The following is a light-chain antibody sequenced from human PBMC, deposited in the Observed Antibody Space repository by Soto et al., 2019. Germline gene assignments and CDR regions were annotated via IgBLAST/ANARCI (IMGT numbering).Light chain of an antibody. CDR2: DAS. J-gene: IGKJ1*01. V-gene: IGKV3-15*01. CDR3: QQYNNWKT. CDR1: QSVRSD. Sequence: ETVMTQSPATLSVSPGERATLSCRASQSVRSDVAWYQQKPGQAPRLLIYDASTRATGIPTRFSGSGSGTEFTLTISSVQSEDSVVYYCQQYNNWKTFGQGTKVEIK.